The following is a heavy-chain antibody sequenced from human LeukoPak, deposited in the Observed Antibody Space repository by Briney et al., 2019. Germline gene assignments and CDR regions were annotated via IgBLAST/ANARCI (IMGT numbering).Heavy chain of an antibody. J-gene: IGHJ6*02. V-gene: IGHV4-61*01. CDR3: AMDQAIFGNYYGMDV. CDR1: GGSVSSGSYY. Sequence: SETLSLTCTVSGGSVSSGSYYWSWIRQPPGKGLEWIGYIYYSGSTKYNPSLKSRVTISVDTSKNQFSLKLSSVTAADTAVYYCAMDQAIFGNYYGMDVWGQGTTVTVSS. D-gene: IGHD3-3*01. CDR2: IYYSGST.